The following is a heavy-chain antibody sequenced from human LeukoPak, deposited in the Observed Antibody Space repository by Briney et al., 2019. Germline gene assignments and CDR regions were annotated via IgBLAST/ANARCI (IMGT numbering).Heavy chain of an antibody. CDR3: ARVIPADLFQH. Sequence: GGSLRLSCAASGFTFSDYYMSWIRQAPGKGLEWVSYISSSGSTIYYADSVKGRFTISRDNAKNSLYLQMDSLRAEDTAVYYCARVIPADLFQHWGQGTLVTVSS. V-gene: IGHV3-11*01. J-gene: IGHJ1*01. CDR1: GFTFSDYY. CDR2: ISSSGSTI. D-gene: IGHD6-25*01.